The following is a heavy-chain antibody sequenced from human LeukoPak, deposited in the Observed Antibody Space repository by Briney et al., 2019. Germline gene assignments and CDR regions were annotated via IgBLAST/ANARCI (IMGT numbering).Heavy chain of an antibody. D-gene: IGHD2-2*01. CDR1: GVTFTDYA. Sequence: QPGGSLRLSCAASGVTFTDYAMSWVRQAPGKGLEWVSAISGSGGSTYYADSVKGRFTISRDNAKNSLYLQMNSLRAEDTALYYCARDRGSVKGLYCSSTSCHRHMDLGGKRTTVTVSS. J-gene: IGHJ6*03. V-gene: IGHV3-23*01. CDR3: ARDRGSVKGLYCSSTSCHRHMDL. CDR2: ISGSGGST.